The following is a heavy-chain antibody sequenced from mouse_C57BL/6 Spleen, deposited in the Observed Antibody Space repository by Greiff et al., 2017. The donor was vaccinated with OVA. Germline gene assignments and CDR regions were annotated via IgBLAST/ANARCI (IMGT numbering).Heavy chain of an antibody. D-gene: IGHD2-1*01. V-gene: IGHV5-17*01. CDR2: ISSGSSTI. CDR3: ARPYGNFYWYFDV. CDR1: GFPFSDYG. Sequence: EVKVVESGGGLVKPGGSLKLSCAASGFPFSDYGMHWVRQAPEKGLEWVAYISSGSSTIYYADTVRGRFTISRDNAKNTLFRQMTSLRSEDTAMYYCARPYGNFYWYFDVWGTGTTVTVSS. J-gene: IGHJ1*03.